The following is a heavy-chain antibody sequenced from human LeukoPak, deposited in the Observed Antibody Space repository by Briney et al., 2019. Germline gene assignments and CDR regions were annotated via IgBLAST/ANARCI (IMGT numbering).Heavy chain of an antibody. J-gene: IGHJ6*04. CDR1: GFTFSNAW. CDR2: IKSKTDGGTT. D-gene: IGHD6-13*01. V-gene: IGHV3-15*01. CDR3: TTDPGQQLAKRGYYYYGMDV. Sequence: GGSLRLSCAASGFTFSNAWMRWVRHAPGEGREWVGRIKSKTDGGTTDYAARVKGRFTISRDDSKNTLYLQMNSLKTEDTAVYYCTTDPGQQLAKRGYYYYGMDVWGKGTTVTVSS.